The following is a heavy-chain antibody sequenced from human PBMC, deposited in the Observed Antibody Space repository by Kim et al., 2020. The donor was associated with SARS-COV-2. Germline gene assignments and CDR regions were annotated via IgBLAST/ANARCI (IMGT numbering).Heavy chain of an antibody. J-gene: IGHJ4*02. CDR3: ARLQGRLDY. Sequence: SETLSLTCTVSGGSVSSGSYYWSWIRQPPGKGLEWIGYIYYSGSTNYNPSLKSRVTISVDTSKNHFSLKLSSVTAADTAVYYCARLQGRLDYWGQGTLVTVSS. V-gene: IGHV4-61*03. CDR2: IYYSGST. CDR1: GGSVSSGSYY.